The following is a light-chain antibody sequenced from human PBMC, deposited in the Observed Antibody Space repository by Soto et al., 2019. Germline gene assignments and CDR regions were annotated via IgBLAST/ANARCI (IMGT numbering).Light chain of an antibody. CDR3: QHYNSYSEA. V-gene: IGKV1-5*03. Sequence: DIQMTQSPSTPSGSVGDRVTITCRASQTISSWLALYQQKQGKAPKLLIYKASTLKSGVPSRFSGSGSGTEGTLTISSLQTDDVATYYCQHYNSYSEAFGQGTKVDIK. J-gene: IGKJ1*01. CDR1: QTISSW. CDR2: KAS.